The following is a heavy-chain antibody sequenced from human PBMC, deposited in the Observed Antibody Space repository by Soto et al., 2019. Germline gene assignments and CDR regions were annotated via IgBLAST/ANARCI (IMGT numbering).Heavy chain of an antibody. CDR1: GGSISSSNW. CDR2: IYHSGST. Sequence: SETLSLTCAVSGGSISSSNWWSWVRQPPGKGLEWIGEIYHSGSTNYNPSLKSRVTISVDKSKNQFSLKLSSVTAADTAVYYCASFLAGYPKYYFDYWGQGTLVTVSS. D-gene: IGHD5-18*01. V-gene: IGHV4-4*02. CDR3: ASFLAGYPKYYFDY. J-gene: IGHJ4*02.